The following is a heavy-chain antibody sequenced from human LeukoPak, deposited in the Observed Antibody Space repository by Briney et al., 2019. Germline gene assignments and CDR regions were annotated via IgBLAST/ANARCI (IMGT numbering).Heavy chain of an antibody. Sequence: ASVKVSCKSSGYTFTGYYMHWVRQAPGQGREWMGWINPNSGGTNYAQKFQGRVTMTRDTSISTAYMELSRLRSDDTAVYYCARYSNVLRFLEWLFYFDYWGQATLVTVSS. V-gene: IGHV1-2*02. D-gene: IGHD3-3*01. CDR1: GYTFTGYY. CDR3: ARYSNVLRFLEWLFYFDY. J-gene: IGHJ4*02. CDR2: INPNSGGT.